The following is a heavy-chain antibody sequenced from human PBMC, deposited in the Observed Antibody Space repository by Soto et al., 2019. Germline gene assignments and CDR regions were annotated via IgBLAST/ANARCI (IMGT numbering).Heavy chain of an antibody. Sequence: QSQLVESGGGVVQAGRSLRLSCAASEFTFSSYAIHWVRQAPGKGLEWVALISSDGSQKYYADSVMGRCIISRDNSLKTLYLRVDNVRDGDTDIYYGGKDQSRIGTAVYDVWGQGTTVTVSS. CDR1: EFTFSSYA. CDR2: ISSDGSQK. J-gene: IGHJ6*02. D-gene: IGHD2-21*02. CDR3: GKDQSRIGTAVYDV. V-gene: IGHV3-30*18.